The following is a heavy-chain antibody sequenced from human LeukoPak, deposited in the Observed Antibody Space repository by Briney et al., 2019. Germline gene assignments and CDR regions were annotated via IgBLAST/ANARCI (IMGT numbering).Heavy chain of an antibody. CDR3: AKSGRFFDTSGYYWFPN. CDR1: GFTFSSYA. J-gene: IGHJ4*02. V-gene: IGHV3-23*01. D-gene: IGHD3-22*01. Sequence: PGGSLRLSCATSGFTFSSYAMSWVRQAPGKGLEWVSSISGRGANTHYADSVKGRFTISGDYSKNTLNLQMNSLRAEDTAVYYFAKSGRFFDTSGYYWFPNWGQGILVTVSS. CDR2: ISGRGANT.